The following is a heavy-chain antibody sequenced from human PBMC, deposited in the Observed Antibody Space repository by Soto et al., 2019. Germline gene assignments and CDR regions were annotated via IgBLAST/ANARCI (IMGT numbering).Heavy chain of an antibody. CDR3: ARGQQSPVIIFGVVVSSMGTFDI. D-gene: IGHD3-3*02. CDR2: INPYMGNT. J-gene: IGHJ3*02. Sequence: QVQLVQSGPEVKKPGASVKVSCKASGYSFTTNAISRVRQAPGQGLECMGWINPYMGNTKYGQKFQGRGTMTTDTSTSTAYMEVRSLRAVDTAVYYCARGQQSPVIIFGVVVSSMGTFDIWGQGTMVTVSS. V-gene: IGHV1-18*01. CDR1: GYSFTTNA.